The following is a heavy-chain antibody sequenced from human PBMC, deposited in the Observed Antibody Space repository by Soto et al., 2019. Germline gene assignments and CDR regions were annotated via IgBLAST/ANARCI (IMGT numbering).Heavy chain of an antibody. CDR3: ARGPSAAAPLSDWYFDL. D-gene: IGHD2-2*01. CDR2: IASTSWNI. V-gene: IGHV3-48*02. CDR1: GFTFSGYS. Sequence: SLRLSCAASGFTFSGYSMNWVRQAPGKGLEWVSYIASTSWNIYYADTVKGRFTISRDNAKNSLYLQMNSLRDEDTAVYYCARGPSAAAPLSDWYFDLWGRGTLVTVSS. J-gene: IGHJ2*01.